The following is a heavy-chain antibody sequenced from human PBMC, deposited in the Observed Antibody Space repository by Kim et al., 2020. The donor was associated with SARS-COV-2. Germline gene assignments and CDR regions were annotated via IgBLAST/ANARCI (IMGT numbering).Heavy chain of an antibody. CDR1: GFTFSSYA. CDR2: ISYDGSNK. V-gene: IGHV3-30-3*01. Sequence: GGSLRLSCAASGFTFSSYAMHWVRQAPGKGLEWVAVISYDGSNKYYADSVKGRFTISRDNSKNTLYLQMNSLRAEDTAVYYCARDETPPVEGYWGQGTLVTVSS. CDR3: ARDETPPVEGY. J-gene: IGHJ4*02.